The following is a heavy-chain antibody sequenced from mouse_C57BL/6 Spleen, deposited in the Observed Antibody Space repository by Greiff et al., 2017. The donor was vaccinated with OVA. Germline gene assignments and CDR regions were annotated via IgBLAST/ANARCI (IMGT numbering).Heavy chain of an antibody. CDR2: IDPSDSYT. Sequence: VQLQQPGAELVMPGASVKLSCKASGYTFTSYWLHWVKQRPGQGLEWIGEIDPSDSYTNYNQKFKGKSTLTADKSSSTAYMQLSSLTSEDSAVYYCARGDYGSSYYAMDYWGQGTSVTVSS. CDR3: ARGDYGSSYYAMDY. J-gene: IGHJ4*01. V-gene: IGHV1-69*01. D-gene: IGHD1-1*01. CDR1: GYTFTSYW.